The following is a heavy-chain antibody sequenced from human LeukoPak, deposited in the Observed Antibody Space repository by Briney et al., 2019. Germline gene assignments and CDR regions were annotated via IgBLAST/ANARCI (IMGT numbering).Heavy chain of an antibody. V-gene: IGHV4-38-2*02. J-gene: IGHJ5*02. CDR2: IYHSGGA. CDR3: ARDPRWLTPDCTSTSCYENYFDP. D-gene: IGHD2-2*01. Sequence: ETLSLTCAVSGYSISSGYQWAWIRQSPGKGLEWIGSIYHSGGAHYNPSLKSRVTISVETSKNQFSLKMFSVTAADTAIYYCARDPRWLTPDCTSTSCYENYFDPWGQGTLVTVSS. CDR1: GYSISSGYQ.